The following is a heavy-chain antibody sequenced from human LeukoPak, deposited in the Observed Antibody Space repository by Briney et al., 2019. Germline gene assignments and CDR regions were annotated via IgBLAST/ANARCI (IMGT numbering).Heavy chain of an antibody. CDR3: TKRITATAPFDS. J-gene: IGHJ4*02. CDR1: GFPFSTYG. Sequence: GGSLRLSCAASGFPFSTYGISWVRQAPGRGLEWFSAITGSGDFAKYADSVRGRFTISRDNSKNTVYLQMNSLTVEDTALYYCTKRITATAPFDSWGQGTLVTVSS. CDR2: ITGSGDFA. D-gene: IGHD4-17*01. V-gene: IGHV3-23*01.